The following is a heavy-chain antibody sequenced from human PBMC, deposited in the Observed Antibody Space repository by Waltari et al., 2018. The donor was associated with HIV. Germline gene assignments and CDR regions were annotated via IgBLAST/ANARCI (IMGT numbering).Heavy chain of an antibody. J-gene: IGHJ4*02. Sequence: EVQLVESGGGSVQPGGSLRLSCTVSGFTFSRSWMTWVRQAPGRGLEWVANLKEGGSEGSYVESVKGRFIISRDNAKNSRFLQMYGLGAEDTGVYYCARLQWATQNLDFWGQGTLVTVSS. CDR1: GFTFSRSW. D-gene: IGHD6-19*01. CDR3: ARLQWATQNLDF. V-gene: IGHV3-7*01. CDR2: LKEGGSEG.